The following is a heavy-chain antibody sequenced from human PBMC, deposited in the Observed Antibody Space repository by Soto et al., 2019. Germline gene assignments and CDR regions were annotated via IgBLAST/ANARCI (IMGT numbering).Heavy chain of an antibody. CDR2: ISYDGSNK. D-gene: IGHD3-3*01. V-gene: IGHV3-30-3*01. CDR3: ARDPGGTDFAEWTDYFDY. Sequence: QVQLVESGGGVVQPGRSLRLSCAASGFTFSSYAMHWVRQAPGKGLEWVAVISYDGSNKYYADSVKGRFTISRDNSKNTLYQQMNSLRAEDTAVYYGARDPGGTDFAEWTDYFDYWGQGTLVTVSS. J-gene: IGHJ4*02. CDR1: GFTFSSYA.